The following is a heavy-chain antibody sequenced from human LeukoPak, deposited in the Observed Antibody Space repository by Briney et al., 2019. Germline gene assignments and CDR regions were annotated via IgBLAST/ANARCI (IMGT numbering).Heavy chain of an antibody. CDR1: GFTFSSYA. Sequence: PGGSLRLSCAASGFTFSSYAMSWVRQAPGKGLEWVSAISGSGGSTYYADSVKGRFTISRDNSKNTLYLQMNSLRAEDTAVYYCAKDRGGYCSSTSCPITDYWGQGTLVTVSS. J-gene: IGHJ4*02. V-gene: IGHV3-23*01. CDR2: ISGSGGST. D-gene: IGHD2-2*01. CDR3: AKDRGGYCSSTSCPITDY.